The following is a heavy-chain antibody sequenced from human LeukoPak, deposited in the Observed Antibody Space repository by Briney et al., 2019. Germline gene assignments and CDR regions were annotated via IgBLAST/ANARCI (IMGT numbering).Heavy chain of an antibody. CDR2: ISGSGGST. J-gene: IGHJ4*02. CDR3: AKKVEREYDSSGYYYGWDY. D-gene: IGHD3-22*01. V-gene: IGHV3-23*01. Sequence: GGSLRLSCAASGFTFSSYAMSWVRQAPGKGLEWASAISGSGGSTYYADSVKGRFTISRDNSKNTLYLQMNSLRAEDTAVYYCAKKVEREYDSSGYYYGWDYWGQGTLVTVSS. CDR1: GFTFSSYA.